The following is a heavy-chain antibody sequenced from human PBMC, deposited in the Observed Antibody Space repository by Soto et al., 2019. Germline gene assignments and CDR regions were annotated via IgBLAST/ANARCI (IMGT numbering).Heavy chain of an antibody. D-gene: IGHD6-6*01. CDR2: ISSDGSAK. V-gene: IGHV3-30*04. J-gene: IGHJ4*02. CDR1: GFTFSLYT. CDR3: ARDNWRDETLVDY. Sequence: QVQLVESGGGVVQPGRSLRLSCAVSGFTFSLYTIQWVRPAPGKGLEWVAFISSDGSAKDYADSVKGRFTISRDNSENTVYLQMNSLRPDDTAMYYCARDNWRDETLVDYWGPGTLVTVSS.